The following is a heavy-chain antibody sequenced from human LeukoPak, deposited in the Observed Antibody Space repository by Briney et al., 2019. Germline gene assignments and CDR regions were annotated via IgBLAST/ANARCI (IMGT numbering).Heavy chain of an antibody. CDR3: ARDRGYCFGGDCYSGPYFYYYMDV. V-gene: IGHV1-18*01. D-gene: IGHD2-15*01. CDR2: ISGYNGDT. Sequence: GASVKVSCKASGYTFSNYGLSWVRRAPGQGLEWMGWISGYNGDTNYGQRVQGRVTMTTDTSTSTAYMELRSLRSDDTAVYYCARDRGYCFGGDCYSGPYFYYYMDVWGKGTTVTVSS. CDR1: GYTFSNYG. J-gene: IGHJ6*03.